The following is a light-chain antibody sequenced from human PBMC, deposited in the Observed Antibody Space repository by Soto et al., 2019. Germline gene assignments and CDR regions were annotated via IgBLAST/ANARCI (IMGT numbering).Light chain of an antibody. CDR3: CSYAGSSTRVV. J-gene: IGLJ2*01. CDR1: SSDVGSYNL. V-gene: IGLV2-23*01. Sequence: QSALTQPASVSGSPGQSITISCTGTSSDVGSYNLVSWYQQHPGKAPKLMIYEGSKRPSGVSNRFSGSKSGNTASLTISGLQAEDGADYYCCSYAGSSTRVVFGGGTTLTVL. CDR2: EGS.